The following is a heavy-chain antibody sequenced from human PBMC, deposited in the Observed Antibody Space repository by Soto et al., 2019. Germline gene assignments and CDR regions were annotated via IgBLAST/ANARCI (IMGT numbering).Heavy chain of an antibody. CDR3: AIGGTKWLQSPFDY. J-gene: IGHJ4*02. Sequence: ASVKVSCKTSGYTFISYAMHWVRQAPGQRLEWMGTINAGGGYTTYAQRFQGRVTMTRDTSTSTVSMELSSLRSDDTAVYYCAIGGTKWLQSPFDYWGRGTLVTVSS. D-gene: IGHD1-1*01. V-gene: IGHV1-46*01. CDR2: INAGGGYT. CDR1: GYTFISYA.